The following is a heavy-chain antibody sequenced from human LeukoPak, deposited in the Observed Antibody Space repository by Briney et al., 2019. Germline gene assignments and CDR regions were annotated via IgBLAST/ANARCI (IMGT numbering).Heavy chain of an antibody. D-gene: IGHD2-2*01. J-gene: IGHJ5*02. Sequence: SETLSLTCTVSGGSISSYYWSWIRQPAGKGLEWIGRIYTSGSTNYNPSLKSRVTMSVDTSKNQFSLKLSSVTATDTAVYYCARGTVVPAARFGGNWFDPWGQGTLVTVSS. V-gene: IGHV4-4*07. CDR3: ARGTVVPAARFGGNWFDP. CDR2: IYTSGST. CDR1: GGSISSYY.